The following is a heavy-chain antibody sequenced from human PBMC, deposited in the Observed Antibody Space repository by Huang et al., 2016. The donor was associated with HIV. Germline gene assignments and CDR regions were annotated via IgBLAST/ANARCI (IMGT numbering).Heavy chain of an antibody. V-gene: IGHV3-48*01. CDR2: ISGTSINI. D-gene: IGHD3-22*01. CDR1: GFDFSKYS. Sequence: EVQLVESGGALVQPGGSLKLSCVVSGFDFSKYSMNWGRKAPGNGWGWVSSISGTSINIEYADSVNGRFTISRDNAKNSVFLQMRSLRAEDTALYYCARTEMEYYYGSSGYYPDYWGQGTQVTVSS. J-gene: IGHJ4*02. CDR3: ARTEMEYYYGSSGYYPDY.